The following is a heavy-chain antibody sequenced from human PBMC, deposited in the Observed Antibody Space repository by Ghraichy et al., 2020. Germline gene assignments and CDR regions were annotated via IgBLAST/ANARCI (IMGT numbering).Heavy chain of an antibody. CDR2: ISGSGGST. CDR3: AKTPGEWFLEYFQH. J-gene: IGHJ1*01. Sequence: GESLNISCAASGFTFSSYAMSWVRQAPGKGLEWVSAISGSGGSTYYADSVKGRFTISRDNSKNTLYLQMNSLRAEDTAVYYCAKTPGEWFLEYFQHWGQGTLVTVSS. D-gene: IGHD3-3*01. V-gene: IGHV3-23*01. CDR1: GFTFSSYA.